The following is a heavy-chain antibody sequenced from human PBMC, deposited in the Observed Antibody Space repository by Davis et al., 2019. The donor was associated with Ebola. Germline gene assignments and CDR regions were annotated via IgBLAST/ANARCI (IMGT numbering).Heavy chain of an antibody. V-gene: IGHV4-61*01. CDR3: ARVYSGWYPDY. J-gene: IGHJ4*02. D-gene: IGHD6-19*01. CDR1: GGSISSSSYY. Sequence: MPSETLSLTCTVSGGSISSSSYYWSWIRQPPGKGLEWIGYIYYSGSTNYNPSLKSRVTISVDTSKNQFSLKLSSVTAADTAVYYCARVYSGWYPDYWGQGTLVTVSS. CDR2: IYYSGST.